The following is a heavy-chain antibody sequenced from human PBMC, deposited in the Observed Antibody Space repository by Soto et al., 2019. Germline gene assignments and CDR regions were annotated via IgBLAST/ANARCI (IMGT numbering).Heavy chain of an antibody. CDR3: ARGNGDYDFWSGSYYYGMDV. CDR1: GGTFSSYA. Sequence: QVQLVQSGAEVKKPGSSVKVSCKASGGTFSSYAISWVRQAPGQGLEWMGGIIPIFGTANYAQKFQGRVTITADESTGTAYMELSSLRSEDTAVYYCARGNGDYDFWSGSYYYGMDVWGQGTTVTVSS. J-gene: IGHJ6*02. V-gene: IGHV1-69*01. D-gene: IGHD3-3*01. CDR2: IIPIFGTA.